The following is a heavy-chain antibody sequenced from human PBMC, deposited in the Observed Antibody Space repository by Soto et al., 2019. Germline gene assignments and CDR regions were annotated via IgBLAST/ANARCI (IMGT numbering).Heavy chain of an antibody. D-gene: IGHD3-10*01. CDR1: GYTFTGYY. CDR2: INPNSGGT. V-gene: IGHV1-2*02. CDR3: ARTVYGSGSYHDY. Sequence: AASVKVSCKASGYTFTGYYMHWVRQAPGQGLEWMGWINPNSGGTNYAQKFQGRVTMTRDTSISTAYMELSRLRSDDTAVYYCARTVYGSGSYHDYWGQGTLVTVSS. J-gene: IGHJ4*02.